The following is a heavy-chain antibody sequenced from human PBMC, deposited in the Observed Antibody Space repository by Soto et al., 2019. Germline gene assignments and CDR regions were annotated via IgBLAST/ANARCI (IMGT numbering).Heavy chain of an antibody. CDR3: ARDGIFGVPSGYYYYYMDV. D-gene: IGHD3-3*01. CDR2: IWYDGSNK. V-gene: IGHV3-33*01. J-gene: IGHJ6*03. CDR1: GFTFSSYG. Sequence: PGGSLRLSCAASGFTFSSYGMHWVRQAPGKGLEWVAVIWYDGSNKYYADSVKGRFTISRDNSKNTLYLQMNSLRAEDTAVYYCARDGIFGVPSGYYYYYMDVWGKGTTVTVSS.